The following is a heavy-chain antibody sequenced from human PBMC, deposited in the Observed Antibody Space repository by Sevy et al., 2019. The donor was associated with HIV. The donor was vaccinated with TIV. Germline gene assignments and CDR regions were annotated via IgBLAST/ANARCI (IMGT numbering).Heavy chain of an antibody. J-gene: IGHJ6*03. D-gene: IGHD5-12*01. CDR1: GGSISSGGYY. CDR3: ARGGDGYNSYYYMDV. V-gene: IGHV4-31*03. Sequence: SETLSLTCTVSGGSISSGGYYWSWIRQHPGKGLEWIGYIYYSWSTYYNPSLKSRVTISVDTSKNQFSLKLSSVTAADTAVYYCARGGDGYNSYYYMDVWGKGTTVTVSS. CDR2: IYYSWST.